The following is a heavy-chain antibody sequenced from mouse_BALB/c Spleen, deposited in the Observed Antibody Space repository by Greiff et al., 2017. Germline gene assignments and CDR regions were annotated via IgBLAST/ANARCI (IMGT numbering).Heavy chain of an antibody. V-gene: IGHV5-6*01. J-gene: IGHJ3*01. CDR2: ISSGGSYT. CDR3: ARQTDGFAY. Sequence: EVQLVESGGDLVKPGGSLKLSCAASGFTFSSYGMSWVRQTPDKRLEWVATISSGGSYTYYPDSVKGRFTISRDNAKNTLYLQMSSLKSEDTAMYYCARQTDGFAYWGQGTLVTVSA. D-gene: IGHD4-1*01. CDR1: GFTFSSYG.